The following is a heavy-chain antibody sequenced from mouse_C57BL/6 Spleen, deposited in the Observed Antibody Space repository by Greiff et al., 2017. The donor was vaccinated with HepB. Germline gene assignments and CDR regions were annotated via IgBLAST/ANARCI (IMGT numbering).Heavy chain of an antibody. CDR1: GYAFSSYW. J-gene: IGHJ2*01. Sequence: QVQLKQSGAELVKPGASVKISCKASGYAFSSYWMNWVKQRPGKGLEWIGQIYPGDGDTNYNGKFKGKATLTADKSSSTAYMQLSSLTSEDSAVYFCARRYYDYDAGSYFDYWGQGTTLTVSS. CDR3: ARRYYDYDAGSYFDY. D-gene: IGHD2-4*01. V-gene: IGHV1-80*01. CDR2: IYPGDGDT.